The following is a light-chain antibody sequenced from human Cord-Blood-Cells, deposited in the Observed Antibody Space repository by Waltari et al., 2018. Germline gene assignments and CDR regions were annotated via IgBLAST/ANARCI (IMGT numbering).Light chain of an antibody. V-gene: IGKV4-1*01. CDR1: QSVLYSSNNKNY. CDR3: QQYYSTPIT. Sequence: DIVMTQSPDSLAVSLGERAHINCKSSQSVLYSSNNKNYLAWYQQKPGQPPKLLIYWASTRESGVPDRFSGSGSGTDFTLTISSLQAEDVAVYYCQQYYSTPITFGQGTRLEIK. CDR2: WAS. J-gene: IGKJ5*01.